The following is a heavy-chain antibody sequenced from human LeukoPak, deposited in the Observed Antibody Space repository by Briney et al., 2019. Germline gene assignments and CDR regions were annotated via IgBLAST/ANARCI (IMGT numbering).Heavy chain of an antibody. CDR1: GFTFSSYA. Sequence: PGGSLRLSCAASGFTFSSYAMHWVRQAPGKGLEWVAVISYDGSNKYYADSVKGRFTISRDNSKNTLYLQMNSLRAEDTAVYYCARIKEGELDYWGQGTLVTVSS. D-gene: IGHD1-26*01. CDR2: ISYDGSNK. V-gene: IGHV3-30*04. J-gene: IGHJ4*02. CDR3: ARIKEGELDY.